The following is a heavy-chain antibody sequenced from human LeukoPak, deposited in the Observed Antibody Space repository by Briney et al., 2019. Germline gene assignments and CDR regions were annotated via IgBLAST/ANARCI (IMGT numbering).Heavy chain of an antibody. J-gene: IGHJ4*02. Sequence: GGSLRLSCGASGFTFCEYCMHWVREAPGKGWVGVLRLSSDGRRVIYADSVKGRFTISRDNAKTTLYLQMNSLRAKDTAVYYCARSSYDSSGYYGIIGNWGQGTLVTVSS. CDR3: ARSSYDSSGYYGIIGN. V-gene: IGHV3-74*01. CDR1: GFTFCEYC. CDR2: LSSDGRRV. D-gene: IGHD3-22*01.